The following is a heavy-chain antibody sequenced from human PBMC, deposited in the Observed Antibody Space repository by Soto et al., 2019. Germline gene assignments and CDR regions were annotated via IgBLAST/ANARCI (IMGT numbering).Heavy chain of an antibody. D-gene: IGHD6-19*01. Sequence: SETLSLTCSVSGGSISGSYWSWIRQSPGEGLEWLGYVYYTGSTNYSPSLRSRVSISVDTSKNEFSLRLSSVTAADTAVYFCARSVAVPGAHIDYWGQGTQVTVSS. V-gene: IGHV4-59*01. CDR1: GGSISGSY. J-gene: IGHJ4*02. CDR2: VYYTGST. CDR3: ARSVAVPGAHIDY.